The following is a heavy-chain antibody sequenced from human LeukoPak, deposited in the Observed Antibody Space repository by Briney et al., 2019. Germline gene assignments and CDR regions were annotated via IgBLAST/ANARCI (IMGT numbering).Heavy chain of an antibody. Sequence: ASVKVSCKASGGTFSSYAISWVRRAPGQGLEWMGRIIPIFGTANYAQKFQGRVTITTDESTSTAYMELSSLRSEDTAVYYCARELSVAGTRWLDYWGQGTLVTVSS. CDR1: GGTFSSYA. D-gene: IGHD6-19*01. CDR2: IIPIFGTA. CDR3: ARELSVAGTRWLDY. V-gene: IGHV1-69*05. J-gene: IGHJ4*02.